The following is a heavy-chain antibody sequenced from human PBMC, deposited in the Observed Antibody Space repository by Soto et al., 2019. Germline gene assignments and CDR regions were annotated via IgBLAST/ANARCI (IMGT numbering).Heavy chain of an antibody. V-gene: IGHV5-51*01. CDR2: IYPGDSDT. D-gene: IGHD3-10*01. J-gene: IGHJ4*02. CDR3: ARQEYKFDSYSFGY. CDR1: GYSFTTYW. Sequence: GESLKISCKASGYSFTTYWIGWVRQMPGKGLEWMGIIYPGDSDTRFSPSFQGQVTISVDKSIHTAYLQWGSLKASDSAMYYCARQEYKFDSYSFGYWGQGTLVTVSS.